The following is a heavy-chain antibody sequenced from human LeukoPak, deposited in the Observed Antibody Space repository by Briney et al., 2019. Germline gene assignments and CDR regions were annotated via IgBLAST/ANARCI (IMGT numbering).Heavy chain of an antibody. CDR3: ARYYGSGSSPAIDY. Sequence: PGGSLRLSCAASGFTFSDYCMSWIRQAPGKGLEWVSYISSSGSTIYYADSVKGRFTISRDNAKNSLYLQMNSLRAEDTAVYYCARYYGSGSSPAIDYWGQGTLVTVSS. J-gene: IGHJ4*02. D-gene: IGHD3-10*01. V-gene: IGHV3-11*01. CDR2: ISSSGSTI. CDR1: GFTFSDYC.